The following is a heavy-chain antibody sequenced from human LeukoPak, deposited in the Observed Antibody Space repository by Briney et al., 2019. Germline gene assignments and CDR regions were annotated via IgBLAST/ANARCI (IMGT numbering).Heavy chain of an antibody. D-gene: IGHD3-3*01. V-gene: IGHV1-2*04. Sequence: GASVKVSCKASGYTFTSYGISWVRQAPGQGLEWMGWINPNSGGTNYAQKFQGWVTMTRDTSISTAYMELSRLRSDDTAVYYCARVNEWMDVWGQGTTVTVSS. CDR3: ARVNEWMDV. J-gene: IGHJ6*02. CDR1: GYTFTSYG. CDR2: INPNSGGT.